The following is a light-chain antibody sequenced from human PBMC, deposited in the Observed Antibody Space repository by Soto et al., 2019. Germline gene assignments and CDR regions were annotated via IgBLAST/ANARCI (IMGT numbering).Light chain of an antibody. J-gene: IGKJ4*01. CDR3: QQYGDWPPLT. CDR2: GAS. CDR1: QSVSSN. Sequence: EIVMTQSPATLSVSPGERATLSCRASQSVSSNLAWYQQKPGQAPRLLIYGASTRATGIPARFSGSGSGTEFILTISSLQSEDFAVYYCQQYGDWPPLTFGGGTKVEIK. V-gene: IGKV3-15*01.